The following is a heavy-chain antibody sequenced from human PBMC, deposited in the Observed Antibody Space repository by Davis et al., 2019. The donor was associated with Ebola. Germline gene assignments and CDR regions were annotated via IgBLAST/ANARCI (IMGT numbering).Heavy chain of an antibody. CDR2: MNPNSGNT. CDR1: GYTFTSYD. J-gene: IGHJ5*02. D-gene: IGHD3-16*02. Sequence: SVTVSCKASGYTFTSYDINWVRQATGQGLEWMGWMNPNSGNTGYAQKFQGRVTMTRNTSISTAYMELSSLRSEDTAVYYCARTKSIWGSYHWFDPWGQGTLVTVSS. V-gene: IGHV1-8*01. CDR3: ARTKSIWGSYHWFDP.